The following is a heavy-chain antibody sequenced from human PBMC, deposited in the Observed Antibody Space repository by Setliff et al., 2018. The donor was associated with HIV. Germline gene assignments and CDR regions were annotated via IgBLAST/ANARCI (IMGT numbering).Heavy chain of an antibody. V-gene: IGHV4-39*01. J-gene: IGHJ4*02. Sequence: PSETLSLTCSVSGVSINRTDHYWGWIRQSPGKRLEWIGSVSQSGSTYYNPSLKSRITISVDRSKNLFSLNLTSVTAADTAIYYCARGLDVWGTYRYRNYFDYWGQGTLVTVSS. D-gene: IGHD3-16*02. CDR2: VSQSGST. CDR1: GVSINRTDHY. CDR3: ARGLDVWGTYRYRNYFDY.